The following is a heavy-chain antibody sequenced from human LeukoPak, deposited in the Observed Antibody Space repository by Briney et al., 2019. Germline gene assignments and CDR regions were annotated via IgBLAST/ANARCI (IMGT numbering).Heavy chain of an antibody. CDR1: GGSFSGYY. J-gene: IGHJ3*02. D-gene: IGHD1-1*01. Sequence: PSETLSLTCAVYGGSFSGYYWSWIRQPPGKGLEWIGEINHSGSTNYNPSLKSRVTISVDTSKNQFSLKLSSVTAADTAVYYCARDHWNRNDAFDIWGQGTMVTVSS. V-gene: IGHV4-34*01. CDR2: INHSGST. CDR3: ARDHWNRNDAFDI.